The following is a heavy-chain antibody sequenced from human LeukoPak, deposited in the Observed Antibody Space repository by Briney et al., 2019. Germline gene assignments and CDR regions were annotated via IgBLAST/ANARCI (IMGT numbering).Heavy chain of an antibody. CDR1: AFTFNSYG. D-gene: IGHD3-10*02. CDR3: AELGITMIGGV. J-gene: IGHJ6*04. V-gene: IGHV3-30*18. CDR2: ISYDGSKK. Sequence: GRSLRLSCAASAFTFNSYGMHWVRQAPGKGLEWVAVISYDGSKKYFADSVKGRFTISRDNAKNSLYLQMNSLRAEDTAVYYCAELGITMIGGVWGKGTTVTISS.